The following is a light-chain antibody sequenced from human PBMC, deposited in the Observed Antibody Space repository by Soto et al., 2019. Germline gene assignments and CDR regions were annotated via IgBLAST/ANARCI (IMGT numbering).Light chain of an antibody. CDR3: RSYTTSSTVV. Sequence: QSVLTQPASVSGSPGQSITISCTGTSSDVGGYNYASWYQHHPAKAPKLMIFDVSHRPSGVSNRFSGSTSGNTASLTISGLQAEDEADYYGRSYTTSSTVVFGGGTKLTVL. V-gene: IGLV2-14*03. CDR1: SSDVGGYNY. J-gene: IGLJ2*01. CDR2: DVS.